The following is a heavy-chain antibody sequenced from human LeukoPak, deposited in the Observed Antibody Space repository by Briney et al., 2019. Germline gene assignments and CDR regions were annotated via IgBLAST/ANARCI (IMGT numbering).Heavy chain of an antibody. V-gene: IGHV3-21*01. CDR1: GFTFSSYS. CDR2: VSSSRSYI. Sequence: GGSLRLSCAASGFTFSSYSMNWVRQAPGKGLEWVASVSSSRSYIYYADSVKGRFTFSGDTAKNSLYLQMHSPRAAATAVYYCARVAYYYDSSGPLLYWGQGTLVTVSS. D-gene: IGHD3-22*01. CDR3: ARVAYYYDSSGPLLY. J-gene: IGHJ4*02.